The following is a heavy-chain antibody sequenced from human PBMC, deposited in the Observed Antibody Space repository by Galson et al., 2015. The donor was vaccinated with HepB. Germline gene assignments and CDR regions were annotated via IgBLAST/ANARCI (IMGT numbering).Heavy chain of an antibody. CDR1: GFTFSSYW. CDR2: IKQDGSEK. V-gene: IGHV3-7*03. J-gene: IGHJ4*02. Sequence: SLRLSCAASGFTFSSYWMNWVRQAPGKGLEWVANIKQDGSEKYYVDSLKGRFSISRDNARNSLYLQMTSLRAEDTAVYYCMTGHYGPGHGGQGTLVTVSS. CDR3: MTGHYGPGH. D-gene: IGHD4-17*01.